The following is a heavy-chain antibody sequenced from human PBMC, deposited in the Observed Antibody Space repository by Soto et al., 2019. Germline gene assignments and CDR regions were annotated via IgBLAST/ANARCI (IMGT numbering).Heavy chain of an antibody. V-gene: IGHV4-34*01. CDR2: INHSGST. J-gene: IGHJ6*02. D-gene: IGHD6-13*01. CDR3: ARRRGRQQLVQRYYNGMDV. Sequence: PSESLSLACAVQVRSVSGYYWTWIRQSPGKGLEWIGEINHSGSTNYNPSLKSRVTISVDTSKNQFSLKLSSVSAADTAVYFCARRRGRQQLVQRYYNGMDVWGQGTTVTV. CDR1: VRSVSGYY.